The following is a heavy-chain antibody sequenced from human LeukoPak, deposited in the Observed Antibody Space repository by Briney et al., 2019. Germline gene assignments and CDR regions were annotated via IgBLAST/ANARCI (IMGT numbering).Heavy chain of an antibody. CDR1: GFTFSSYG. D-gene: IGHD1-26*01. J-gene: IGHJ3*02. CDR2: ISYDGSNK. Sequence: QAGGSLRLSCAASGFTFSSYGMDWVRQAPGKGLEWVAVISYDGSNKYYADSVKGRFTISRDNSKNTLYLQMNSLRVEDTAVYYCAKDWYSGSYDAFDIWGQGTMVTVSS. V-gene: IGHV3-30*18. CDR3: AKDWYSGSYDAFDI.